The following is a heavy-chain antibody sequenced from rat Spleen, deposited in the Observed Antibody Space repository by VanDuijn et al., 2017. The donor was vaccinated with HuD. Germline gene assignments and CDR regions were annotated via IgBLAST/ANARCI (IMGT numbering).Heavy chain of an antibody. J-gene: IGHJ2*01. CDR1: GFILNNYG. CDR2: ISPSGGST. CDR3: ATDGGLHTPGIPLDY. Sequence: EVQLVESGGGLVQPGRSLKLSCAASGFILNNYGMHWIRQAPTKGLEWVASISPSGGSTFYRDSVKGRFTISRDNAKSTLYLQMDSLWSEETATYYCATDGGLHTPGIPLDYWGQGVMVTVSS. D-gene: IGHD1-9*01. V-gene: IGHV5-19*01.